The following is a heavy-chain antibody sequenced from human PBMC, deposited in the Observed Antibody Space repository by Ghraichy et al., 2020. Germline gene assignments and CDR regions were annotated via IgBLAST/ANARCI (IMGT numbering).Heavy chain of an antibody. CDR1: GFTFSGYW. CDR2: IKQDGSEK. V-gene: IGHV3-7*03. Sequence: GGSLRLSCAASGFTFSGYWMSWVRQAPGKGLEWVANIKQDGSEKYCVDSVKGRFTISRDNAKNSLYLQMNSLRAEDTAVYYCARDRRGTMVRGVIPYYYYYMDVWGKGTTVTVSS. D-gene: IGHD3-10*01. CDR3: ARDRRGTMVRGVIPYYYYYMDV. J-gene: IGHJ6*03.